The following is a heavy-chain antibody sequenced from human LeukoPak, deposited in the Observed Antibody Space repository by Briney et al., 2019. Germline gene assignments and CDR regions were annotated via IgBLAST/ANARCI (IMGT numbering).Heavy chain of an antibody. Sequence: SVKVSCKASGGTLTNYGINWVRQAAGQGLEWMGGIIPMFGSSNYAQKFQGRVTITADDSTSTAYMELSRLRSEDTAVYYCARAQPQWLLLEWFDPWGQGTLVTVSS. CDR2: IIPMFGSS. V-gene: IGHV1-69*13. CDR1: GGTLTNYG. J-gene: IGHJ5*02. D-gene: IGHD3-22*01. CDR3: ARAQPQWLLLEWFDP.